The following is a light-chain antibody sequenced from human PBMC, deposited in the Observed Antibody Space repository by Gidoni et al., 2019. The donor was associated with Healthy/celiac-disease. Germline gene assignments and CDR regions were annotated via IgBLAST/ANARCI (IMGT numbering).Light chain of an antibody. CDR2: GAS. V-gene: IGKV3-15*01. CDR1: QSVNSN. Sequence: EIVMTQSPATLSVSPGERATLSCRASQSVNSNLAWDQQKPGQAPRLLIYGASTRATGIPARFSGSGSGTEFTLTISSLQSEDFAVYYCQQYNNWLGTFGQXTKVEIK. CDR3: QQYNNWLGT. J-gene: IGKJ1*01.